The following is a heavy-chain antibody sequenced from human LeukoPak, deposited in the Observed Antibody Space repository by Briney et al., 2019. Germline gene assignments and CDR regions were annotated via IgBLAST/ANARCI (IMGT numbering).Heavy chain of an antibody. CDR1: GGSISNYY. CDR3: ARHYFAWELPLYYFDY. J-gene: IGHJ4*02. D-gene: IGHD1-26*01. Sequence: SEILSLTCTVSGGSISNYYWSWIRQPPGKGLEWIGYTYYSGSTNYNPSLKSRVTISVDTSKSHFSLKLSSVTAADTAVYYCARHYFAWELPLYYFDYWGQGTLVTVSS. CDR2: TYYSGST. V-gene: IGHV4-59*08.